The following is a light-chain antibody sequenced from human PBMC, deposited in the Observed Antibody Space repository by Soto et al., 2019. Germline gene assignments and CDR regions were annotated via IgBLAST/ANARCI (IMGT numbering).Light chain of an antibody. V-gene: IGKV1-6*01. J-gene: IGKJ2*01. CDR2: AAS. Sequence: AIQLTQSPSSLSASVGDRVTITCRATQGIRNDLGWYQQKPGKAPKLLIYAASSLETGVPSRFSGSGSGTDFTLSISSLQPEDFATYYCLQDYIYSPTFGQGTKLEIK. CDR3: LQDYIYSPT. CDR1: QGIRND.